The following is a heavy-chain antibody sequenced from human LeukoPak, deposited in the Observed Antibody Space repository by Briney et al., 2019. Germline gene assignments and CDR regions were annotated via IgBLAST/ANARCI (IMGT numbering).Heavy chain of an antibody. D-gene: IGHD1-1*01. CDR2: ISSDGGDT. V-gene: IGHV3-64*01. Sequence: GGSLRLSCAASGFTFSSHPMHWVRQAPGKGLEYVSAISSDGGDTYYANSVKGRFTTSRDSSKNTLYLQMGSLRGEDMAVYYCARVMERPYYNGMDVWGQGTTVTVSS. J-gene: IGHJ6*02. CDR1: GFTFSSHP. CDR3: ARVMERPYYNGMDV.